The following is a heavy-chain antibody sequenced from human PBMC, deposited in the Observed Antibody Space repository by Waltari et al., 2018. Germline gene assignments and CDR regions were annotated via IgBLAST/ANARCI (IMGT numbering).Heavy chain of an antibody. Sequence: QVQLVESGGGVVQPGGSLRLSCAASGFTFGTYGMHWVRQAPGKGLEWVAFIAYDGSDKYYADSVKGRFTISSDNSKNTLYLAMDSLRAEDTAVYYCAKLSGRVPVDYWGQGTLVTVSS. J-gene: IGHJ4*02. D-gene: IGHD3-3*01. CDR2: IAYDGSDK. V-gene: IGHV3-30*02. CDR3: AKLSGRVPVDY. CDR1: GFTFGTYG.